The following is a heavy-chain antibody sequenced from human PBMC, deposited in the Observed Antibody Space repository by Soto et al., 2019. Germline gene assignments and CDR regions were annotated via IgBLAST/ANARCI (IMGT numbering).Heavy chain of an antibody. CDR2: INHSGNT. CDR1: GGSITYINNHY. Sequence: PSETLSLTCTVSGGSITYINNHYWSWIRQPQGKGLEWIGEINHSGNTNYNPSLKSRVTISVDTSKNQFSLKLSSVTAADTAVYYCARGWGRIFDYWGQGTLVTVSS. V-gene: IGHV4-34*01. CDR3: ARGWGRIFDY. J-gene: IGHJ4*02. D-gene: IGHD7-27*01.